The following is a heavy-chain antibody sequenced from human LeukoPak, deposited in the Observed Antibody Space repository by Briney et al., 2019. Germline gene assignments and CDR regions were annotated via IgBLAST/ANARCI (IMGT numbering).Heavy chain of an antibody. D-gene: IGHD4-17*01. CDR1: GFTFSNAW. CDR3: ARWDYGDSIDY. V-gene: IGHV3-9*01. Sequence: RTGGSLRLSCAASGFTFSNAWMNWVRQAPGKGLEWVSGISWNSGSIGYADSVKGRFTISRDNAKNSLYLQMNSLRAEDTAVYYCARWDYGDSIDYWGQGTLVTVSS. J-gene: IGHJ4*02. CDR2: ISWNSGSI.